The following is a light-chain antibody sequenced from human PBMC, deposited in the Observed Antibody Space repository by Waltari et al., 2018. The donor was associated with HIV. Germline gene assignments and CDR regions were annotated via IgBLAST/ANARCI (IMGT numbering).Light chain of an antibody. V-gene: IGLV3-21*04. CDR3: QVWDTTTDQWV. CDR2: DEN. J-gene: IGLJ3*02. CDR1: NIGRKS. Sequence: SYVLTQPPSVSVDPGETARITCGGTNIGRKSVPWYQQKPGQAPALVIYDENDRPSGIPERFSGSSSGNTATLTISRVEAGDEADYYCQVWDTTTDQWVFGGGTELAVL.